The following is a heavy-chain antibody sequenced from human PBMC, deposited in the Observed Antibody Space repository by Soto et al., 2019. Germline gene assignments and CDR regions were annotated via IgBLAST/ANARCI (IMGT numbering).Heavy chain of an antibody. J-gene: IGHJ4*02. CDR2: IKEDGSEI. CDR3: ARVYFWSGFWGLDY. Sequence: EVQLVESGGGLVQPGGSLRLSCSASGFAFSSHWMTWVRQAPGKGLEWVANIKEDGSEIFYADSMKGRFTASRDNARNALSLDLSGLGAEDTALYYCARVYFWSGFWGLDYWGQGTLVTVSS. V-gene: IGHV3-7*01. CDR1: GFAFSSHW. D-gene: IGHD3-3*01.